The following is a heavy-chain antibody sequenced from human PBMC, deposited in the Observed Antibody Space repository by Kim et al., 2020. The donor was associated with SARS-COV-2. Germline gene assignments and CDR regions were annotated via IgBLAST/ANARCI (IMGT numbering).Heavy chain of an antibody. CDR2: IYYSGST. D-gene: IGHD3-10*01. CDR1: GGSISSYY. CDR3: ARAGLLWFGLYGMDV. Sequence: SETLSLTCTVSGGSISSYYWSWIRQPPGKGLEWIGYIYYSGSTNYNPSLKSRVTISVDTSKNQFSLKLSSVTAADTAVYYCARAGLLWFGLYGMDVWGQGTTVTVSS. V-gene: IGHV4-59*01. J-gene: IGHJ6*02.